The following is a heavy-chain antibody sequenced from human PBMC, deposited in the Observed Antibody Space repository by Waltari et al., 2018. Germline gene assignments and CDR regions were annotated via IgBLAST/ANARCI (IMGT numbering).Heavy chain of an antibody. J-gene: IGHJ4*02. CDR1: GFTFSSYG. CDR3: AINLSGGNTLPDY. D-gene: IGHD3-16*01. V-gene: IGHV3-33*01. Sequence: QVQLVESGGGVVQPGRSLRLSCAASGFTFSSYGIHWVRQAPGKGLEWVAVIWYDGSNKYYADSGKGRFTISRDNSKNTLYLQMNSLRAEDTAVYYCAINLSGGNTLPDYWGQGTLVTVSS. CDR2: IWYDGSNK.